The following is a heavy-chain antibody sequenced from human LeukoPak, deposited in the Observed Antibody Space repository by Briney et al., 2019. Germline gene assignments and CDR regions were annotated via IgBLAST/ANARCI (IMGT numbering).Heavy chain of an antibody. V-gene: IGHV3-23*01. CDR1: GFTFSSFW. CDR3: AKDRSCTNGVCHGDFDY. Sequence: PGESLRLSCVASGFTFSSFWMSWVRQAPGKGLEWVSAISGSGGSTYYADSVKGRFTISRDNSKNTLYLQMNSLRAEDTAVYYCAKDRSCTNGVCHGDFDYWGQGTLVTVSS. J-gene: IGHJ4*02. D-gene: IGHD2-8*01. CDR2: ISGSGGST.